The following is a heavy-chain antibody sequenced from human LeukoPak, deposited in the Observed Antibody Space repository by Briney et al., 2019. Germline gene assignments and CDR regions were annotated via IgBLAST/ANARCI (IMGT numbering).Heavy chain of an antibody. CDR3: ARSSVGYYDSSGYSYYFDH. D-gene: IGHD3-22*01. V-gene: IGHV4-59*01. CDR2: ISYSGCT. J-gene: IGHJ4*02. CDR1: GGSISSDY. Sequence: PSETLSLTCTVSGGSISSDYWSWIRQPPGKGLEWIGYISYSGCTNYNPSLKSRVTISVDTSKNQFSLKLSSVTAADTAVYFCARSSVGYYDSSGYSYYFDHWGQGTLVTVSS.